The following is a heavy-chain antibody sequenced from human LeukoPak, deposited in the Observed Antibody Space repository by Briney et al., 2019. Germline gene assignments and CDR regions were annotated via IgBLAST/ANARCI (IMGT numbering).Heavy chain of an antibody. V-gene: IGHV4-59*12. D-gene: IGHD3-10*01. Sequence: SETLSLTSMVPGGSISSYYWSWIRQPPGKGLEWVGYIFSSGSTNYNPSLKSRVTISVDTSKNQFSLKLSSVTAADTAVYYCARVNYFGAGAYYRFDYWGQGTLVTVSS. CDR1: GGSISSYY. CDR2: IFSSGST. J-gene: IGHJ4*02. CDR3: ARVNYFGAGAYYRFDY.